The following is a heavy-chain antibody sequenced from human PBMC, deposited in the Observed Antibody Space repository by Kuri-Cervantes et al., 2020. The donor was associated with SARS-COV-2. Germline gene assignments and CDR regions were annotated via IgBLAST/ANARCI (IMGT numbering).Heavy chain of an antibody. J-gene: IGHJ4*02. CDR3: ARATSTVIRYYFDY. CDR1: GGSISSSNW. Sequence: SCAVSGGSISSSNWWSWVRQPPGKGMEWIGEIYNSGSTNYNPSLKSRVTISVDKPKNQFSLKLSSVTAADTAVYYCARATSTVIRYYFDYWGQGTLVTVSS. CDR2: IYNSGST. V-gene: IGHV4-4*02. D-gene: IGHD4-17*01.